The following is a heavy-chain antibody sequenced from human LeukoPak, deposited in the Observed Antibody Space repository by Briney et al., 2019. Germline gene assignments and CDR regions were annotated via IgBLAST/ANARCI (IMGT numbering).Heavy chain of an antibody. D-gene: IGHD2-15*01. V-gene: IGHV3-30*02. Sequence: PGGSLRLSCAASGFTFSSYSMHWVRQAPGKGLEWVAFIRYDGSNKYYADSVKGRFTISRDNSKNTLYLQMNSLRAEDTAVYYCANSLLYCSGGSCYPPRYWGQGTLVTVSS. CDR2: IRYDGSNK. CDR1: GFTFSSYS. CDR3: ANSLLYCSGGSCYPPRY. J-gene: IGHJ4*02.